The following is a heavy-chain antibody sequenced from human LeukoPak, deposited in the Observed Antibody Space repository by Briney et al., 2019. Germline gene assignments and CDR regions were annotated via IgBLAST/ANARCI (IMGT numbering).Heavy chain of an antibody. J-gene: IGHJ4*02. Sequence: GGSLRLSCAASGFTFSSYEMNWVRQAPGKGLEWVSYISSSGSTIYYADSVKGRFTISRDNAKNSLYLQMNSLRAEDTAVYYCARDGPVSRPRELWGQGTLVTVSS. CDR3: ARDGPVSRPREL. V-gene: IGHV3-48*03. D-gene: IGHD1-7*01. CDR2: ISSSGSTI. CDR1: GFTFSSYE.